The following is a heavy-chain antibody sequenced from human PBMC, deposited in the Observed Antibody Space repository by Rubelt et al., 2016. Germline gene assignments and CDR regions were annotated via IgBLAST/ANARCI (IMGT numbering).Heavy chain of an antibody. CDR3: ARGLSSSDDY. J-gene: IGHJ4*02. CDR2: ISGSGGST. V-gene: IGHV3-23*04. D-gene: IGHD6-6*01. Sequence: EVQLVESGGGLVQPGGSLRLSCAASGFTFSSYDMNWVRQAPGKGLEWVSAISGSGGSTYYADSVKGRFTISRDNAKSSLYLQMNSLRDEDTAVYYCARGLSSSDDYWGQGTLVTVSS. CDR1: GFTFSSYD.